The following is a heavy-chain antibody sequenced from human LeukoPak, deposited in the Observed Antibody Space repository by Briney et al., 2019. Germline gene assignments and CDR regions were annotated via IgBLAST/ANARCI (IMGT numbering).Heavy chain of an antibody. CDR1: GFTFSSYG. Sequence: GRSLRLSCVASGFTFSSYGMHWVRQAPGKGLEWVAVISNDGSNKYYADSVKGRFTISRDNSKNTLYLQMNSLRAEDTAVYYCAKGRGAFDIWGQGTMVTVSS. CDR3: AKGRGAFDI. V-gene: IGHV3-30*18. CDR2: ISNDGSNK. D-gene: IGHD3-10*01. J-gene: IGHJ3*02.